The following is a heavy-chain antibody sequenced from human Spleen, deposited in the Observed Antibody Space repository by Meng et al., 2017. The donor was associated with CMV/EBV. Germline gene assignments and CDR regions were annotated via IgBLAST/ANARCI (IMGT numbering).Heavy chain of an antibody. J-gene: IGHJ4*02. V-gene: IGHV4-34*01. CDR1: DYY. CDR3: ARVPSLGYCSSTSCPRGTYFDY. Sequence: DYYWSWSRQPPGKGLEWIGEINHSGSTNYNPSLKSRVTISVDTSKNQFSLKLSSVTAADTAVYYCARVPSLGYCSSTSCPRGTYFDYWGQGTLVTVSS. D-gene: IGHD2-2*01. CDR2: INHSGST.